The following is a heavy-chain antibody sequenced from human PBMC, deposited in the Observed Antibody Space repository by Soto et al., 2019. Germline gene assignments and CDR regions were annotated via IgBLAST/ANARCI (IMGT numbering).Heavy chain of an antibody. CDR1: GFTFSSYG. CDR3: ARDLSYTKNPSYYFDY. J-gene: IGHJ4*02. D-gene: IGHD2-2*02. CDR2: IWYDGSNK. V-gene: IGHV3-33*01. Sequence: GGSLRLSCAASGFTFSSYGMHWVRQAPGKGLEWVAVIWYDGSNKYYADSVKGRFTISRDNSKNTLYLQMNSLRAEDTAVYYCARDLSYTKNPSYYFDYWGQGTLVTVSS.